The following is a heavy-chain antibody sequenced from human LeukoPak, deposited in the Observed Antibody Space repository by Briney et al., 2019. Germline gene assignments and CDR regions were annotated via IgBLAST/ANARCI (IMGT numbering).Heavy chain of an antibody. D-gene: IGHD3-22*01. CDR3: ARRGRGYYYDSSGYYYVDY. CDR2: IYPGDSDT. Sequence: GESLKISCKGSGYSFTSYWIGWVRQMPGKGLEWMGIIYPGDSDTRYSPSFQGHVTISADKSISTAYLQWSSLKASDTAMYYCARRGRGYYYDSSGYYYVDYWGQGTLVTVSS. V-gene: IGHV5-51*01. CDR1: GYSFTSYW. J-gene: IGHJ4*02.